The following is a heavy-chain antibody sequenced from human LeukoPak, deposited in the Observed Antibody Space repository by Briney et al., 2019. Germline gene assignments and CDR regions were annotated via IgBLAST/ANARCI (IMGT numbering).Heavy chain of an antibody. J-gene: IGHJ4*02. CDR2: ISAYNGNT. V-gene: IGHV1-18*01. Sequence: ASVKVSCKASGYTFTSYGISWVRQAPGQGLEWMGWISAYNGNTNYAQKLQGRVTMTTDTSTSTAYMELRSLRSDDTAVYYCARGPRVLRFLEWLLNYWGQGTLVTVSS. CDR3: ARGPRVLRFLEWLLNY. D-gene: IGHD3-3*01. CDR1: GYTFTSYG.